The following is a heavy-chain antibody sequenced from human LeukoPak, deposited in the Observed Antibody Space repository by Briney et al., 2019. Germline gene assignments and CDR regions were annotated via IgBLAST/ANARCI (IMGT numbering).Heavy chain of an antibody. CDR2: IIPIFGTA. CDR3: ARAGGSAMAFNWFDP. D-gene: IGHD5-18*01. J-gene: IGHJ5*02. CDR1: GGTFSSYA. V-gene: IGHV1-69*13. Sequence: SVKVSCKASGGTFSSYAISWVRQVPGQGLEWMGGIIPIFGTANYAQKFQGRVTITADESTSTAYMELSSLRSEDTAVYYCARAGGSAMAFNWFDPWGQGTLVTVSS.